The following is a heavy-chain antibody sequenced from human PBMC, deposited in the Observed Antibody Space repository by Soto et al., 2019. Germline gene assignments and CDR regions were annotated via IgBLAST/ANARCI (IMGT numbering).Heavy chain of an antibody. CDR1: GFSLSTSGVG. D-gene: IGHD3-10*01. V-gene: IGHV2-5*02. CDR3: AHRPPISFGALLPHWFAP. CDR2: IYWDDDK. J-gene: IGHJ5*02. Sequence: QITLKESGPPLVKPTQTLTLTCTFSGFSLSTSGVGVGWIRQPPGKALEWLALIYWDDDKRYSPSLKSRLTITKATSKTQVVLTMTNMDPVDTATYSCAHRPPISFGALLPHWFAPWGQGTLVTVSS.